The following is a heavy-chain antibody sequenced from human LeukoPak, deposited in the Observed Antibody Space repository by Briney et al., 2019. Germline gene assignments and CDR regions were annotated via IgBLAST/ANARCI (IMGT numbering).Heavy chain of an antibody. CDR2: MNPNSGNT. CDR3: ARGPKWSGSYYYFDF. J-gene: IGHJ4*02. D-gene: IGHD1-26*01. CDR1: GCTFPSYD. Sequence: ASVKVSCKTSGCTFPSYDINWVRQATGQGLEWMGWMNPNSGNTGYAQTFQGRVTITRNTSITTAYMELSSLRSEDTAVYFCARGPKWSGSYYYFDFWGEGTLVTVSS. V-gene: IGHV1-8*01.